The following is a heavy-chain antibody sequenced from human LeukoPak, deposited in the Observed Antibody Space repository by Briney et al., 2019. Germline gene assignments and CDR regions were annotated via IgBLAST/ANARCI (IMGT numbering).Heavy chain of an antibody. Sequence: ASVKVSCKASGYTFTIYGITWVRQAPGQGLEWVAWISAYSGNTNYAHQKLQGRVTLTRDTSTSTAHMELRSLRSDDTAVFYCARAPQECTSTSCPLGYWGQGTLVTVSS. CDR2: ISAYSGNT. V-gene: IGHV1-18*01. D-gene: IGHD2-2*01. CDR1: GYTFTIYG. J-gene: IGHJ4*02. CDR3: ARAPQECTSTSCPLGY.